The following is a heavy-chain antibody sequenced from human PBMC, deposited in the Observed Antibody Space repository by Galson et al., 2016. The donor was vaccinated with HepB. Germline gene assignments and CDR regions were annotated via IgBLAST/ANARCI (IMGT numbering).Heavy chain of an antibody. D-gene: IGHD2-2*01. Sequence: ETLSLTCTVSGGSISSGDYSWSWIRQPPGKGLEWIGYIYYSGSTNYNPSLKSRVTISVDTSKNQFSLKLSSVTAADTAVYYCARAGRRCSSTSCYYYYGMDVWGQGTTVTVSS. CDR1: GGSISSGDYS. CDR2: IYYSGST. J-gene: IGHJ6*02. CDR3: ARAGRRCSSTSCYYYYGMDV. V-gene: IGHV4-61*08.